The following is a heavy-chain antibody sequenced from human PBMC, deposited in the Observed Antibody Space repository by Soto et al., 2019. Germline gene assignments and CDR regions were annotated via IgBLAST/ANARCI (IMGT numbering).Heavy chain of an antibody. J-gene: IGHJ4*02. Sequence: PGPLGPSETLSLTCSVSGGSISTVGHYWTWIRQPPGKGLEWTGSIYHTGSTYYSKSLRSRLTMSVDTSKSQFSLRLSSVTAADTAVYYCARATGTLRSRNCDYWGQGSLVTVSS. V-gene: IGHV4-31*03. D-gene: IGHD1-1*01. CDR2: IYHTGST. CDR1: GGSISTVGHY. CDR3: ARATGTLRSRNCDY.